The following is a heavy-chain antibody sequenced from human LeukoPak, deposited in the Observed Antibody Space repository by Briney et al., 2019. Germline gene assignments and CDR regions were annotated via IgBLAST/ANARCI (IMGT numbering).Heavy chain of an antibody. CDR3: ASNSGRY. Sequence: SETLSLTCAVYGGSFSGYYWSWIRQPPGKGLEWIGEINHSGSTNYNPSLKSRVTISVDTSKNQFSLKLSSVTAADTAVYYCASNSGRYWGQGTLVTVSS. J-gene: IGHJ4*02. D-gene: IGHD5-12*01. V-gene: IGHV4-34*01. CDR1: GGSFSGYY. CDR2: INHSGST.